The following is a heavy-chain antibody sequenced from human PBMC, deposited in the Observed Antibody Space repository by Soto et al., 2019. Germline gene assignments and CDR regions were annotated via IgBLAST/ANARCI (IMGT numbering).Heavy chain of an antibody. Sequence: ASVKVSCKASGYTFTNSDINWVRQAPGQGLEWMGWMNPDSGHAAYAQKFQGRVTLTTSTSTSTVYMEMRSLGSEDTAVYYCARRPHCSGGICYYGLDNWGQGALVTVS. CDR2: MNPDSGHA. CDR3: ARRPHCSGGICYYGLDN. CDR1: GYTFTNSD. V-gene: IGHV1-8*01. J-gene: IGHJ4*02. D-gene: IGHD2-15*01.